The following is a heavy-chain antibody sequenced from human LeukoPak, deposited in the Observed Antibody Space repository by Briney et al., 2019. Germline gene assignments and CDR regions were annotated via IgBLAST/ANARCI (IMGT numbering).Heavy chain of an antibody. CDR3: ARDWELRYSQGGLDN. D-gene: IGHD3-9*01. CDR2: INPRTGET. CDR1: GYTFTGYY. J-gene: IGHJ4*02. Sequence: GASVKVSCKASGYTFTGYYMHWVRQAPGQGLEWMGWINPRTGETHYAQQFQGRLTVTRDTPISTAYMELTRLTSDDSAVYFCARDWELRYSQGGLDNWGQGTLVSISS. V-gene: IGHV1-2*02.